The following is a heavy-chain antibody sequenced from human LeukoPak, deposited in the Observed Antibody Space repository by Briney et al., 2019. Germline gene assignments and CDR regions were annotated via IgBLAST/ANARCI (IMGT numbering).Heavy chain of an antibody. CDR2: ISAYNGNT. V-gene: IGHV1-18*01. J-gene: IGHJ6*03. Sequence: GASVKVSCKASGYTFTGYGITWVRQAPGQGLEWMGWISAYNGNTNYAQKLQGRVTMTTDTSTSTAYMELRSLRSDDTAVYYCARDVFDILTGYLSGYYYYMDVWGKGTTVIVSS. D-gene: IGHD3-9*01. CDR1: GYTFTGYG. CDR3: ARDVFDILTGYLSGYYYYMDV.